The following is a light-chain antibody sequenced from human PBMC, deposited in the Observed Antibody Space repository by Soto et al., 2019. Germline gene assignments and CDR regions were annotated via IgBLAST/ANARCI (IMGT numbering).Light chain of an antibody. V-gene: IGLV1-47*01. J-gene: IGLJ2*01. Sequence: QSVLTQPPSASGAPGQRVTISCSGSSSNVGINYVYWYQQLPGTAPKLLIYRDNQRPSGVPDRFSGSKSGTSASLAISGLRSEDEADYYCTAWDDSLRGRVFGGGTKVTVL. CDR2: RDN. CDR1: SSNVGINY. CDR3: TAWDDSLRGRV.